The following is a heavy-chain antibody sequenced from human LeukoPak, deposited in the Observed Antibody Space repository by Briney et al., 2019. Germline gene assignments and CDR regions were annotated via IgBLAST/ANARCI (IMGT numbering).Heavy chain of an antibody. CDR3: AKLGHSDGWYLGAFDI. CDR1: GGSITGHY. J-gene: IGHJ3*02. Sequence: SETLSLTCAVSGGSITGHYWNWIRQTPGMRLEWIGYTSYSRTTIYNSYFKGRATMSIDTSKNQLYLNLSSVTATDTAVYYCAKLGHSDGWYLGAFDIWGQGTTVIVSS. CDR2: TSYSRTT. V-gene: IGHV4-59*08. D-gene: IGHD6-19*01.